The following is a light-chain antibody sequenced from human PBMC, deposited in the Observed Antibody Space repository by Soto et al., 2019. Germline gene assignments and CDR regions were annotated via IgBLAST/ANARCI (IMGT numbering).Light chain of an antibody. J-gene: IGKJ2*01. CDR1: QSVDIN. CDR2: GAS. CDR3: QQYHNWYT. V-gene: IGKV3-15*01. Sequence: EIVMTQSQATLSVSPGERVTLSCRASQSVDINLAWFQQKPGQAPRLLIYGASTRATGIPARFSGSGSGTEFTLTISSLQSEDFAVYYCQQYHNWYTFGQGTELEIK.